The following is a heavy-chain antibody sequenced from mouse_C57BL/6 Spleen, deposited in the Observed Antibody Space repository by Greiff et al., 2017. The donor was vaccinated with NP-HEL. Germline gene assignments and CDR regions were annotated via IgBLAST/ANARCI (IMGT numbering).Heavy chain of an antibody. V-gene: IGHV1-26*01. D-gene: IGHD2-2*01. Sequence: EVQLQQSGPELVKPGASVKISCKASGYTFTDYYMNWVKQSHGKSLEWIGDINPNNGGTSYNQKFKGKATLTVDKSSSTAYMELRSLTSEDSAVYYCARKNLGRGRVWLGPYAMDYWGQGTSVTVSS. CDR2: INPNNGGT. CDR3: ARKNLGRGRVWLGPYAMDY. CDR1: GYTFTDYY. J-gene: IGHJ4*01.